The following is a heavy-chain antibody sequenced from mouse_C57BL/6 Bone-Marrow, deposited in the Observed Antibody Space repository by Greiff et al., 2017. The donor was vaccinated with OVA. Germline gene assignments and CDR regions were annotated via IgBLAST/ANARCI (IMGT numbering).Heavy chain of an antibody. J-gene: IGHJ1*03. Sequence: EVKLMESGGDLVKPGGSLKLSCAASGFTFSSYGMSWVRQTPDKRLEWVATISSGGSYTYYPDSVKGRFTISRDNAKNTLYLQMSSLKSEDTAMYYCARRDYYGSSDVWGTGTTVTVSS. CDR3: ARRDYYGSSDV. CDR1: GFTFSSYG. V-gene: IGHV5-6*02. CDR2: ISSGGSYT. D-gene: IGHD1-1*01.